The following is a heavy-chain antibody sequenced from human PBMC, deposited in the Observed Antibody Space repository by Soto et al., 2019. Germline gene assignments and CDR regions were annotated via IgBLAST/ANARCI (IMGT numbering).Heavy chain of an antibody. CDR1: GGTFSSYA. D-gene: IGHD4-17*01. CDR3: ARGGYGDYVYDY. J-gene: IGHJ4*02. V-gene: IGHV1-69*13. CDR2: IIPIFGTA. Sequence: SVKVPCKASGGTFSSYAISWVRQAPGQGLEWMGGIIPIFGTANYAQKFQGRVTITADESTSTAYMELSSLRSEDTAVYYCARGGYGDYVYDYWGQGTLVTVSS.